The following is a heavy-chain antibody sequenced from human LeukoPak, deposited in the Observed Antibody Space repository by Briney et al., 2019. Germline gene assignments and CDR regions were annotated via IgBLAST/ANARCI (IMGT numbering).Heavy chain of an antibody. V-gene: IGHV3-43*02. J-gene: IGHJ2*01. CDR2: ISGDGGST. CDR1: GFTFDDYA. D-gene: IGHD6-6*01. Sequence: PGGSLRLSCAASGFTFDDYAMHWVRQAPGKGLEWVSLISGDGGSTYCADSVKGRFTISRDNSKNSLYLQMNSLRTEDTALYYCAKDMVQLGPDWYFDLWGRGTLVTVSS. CDR3: AKDMVQLGPDWYFDL.